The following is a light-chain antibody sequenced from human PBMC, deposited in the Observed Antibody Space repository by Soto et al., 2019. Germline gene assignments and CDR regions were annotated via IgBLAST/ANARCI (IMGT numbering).Light chain of an antibody. CDR2: GAS. CDR3: QQYHNWPPWT. Sequence: EKVMTQSPATLSVSPGERATLSCRASQSISSNLAWYQQKPGQAPRLLIYGASTRATGIPARFSGSGSGTEFTLTISSLQSEDFAVYYCQQYHNWPPWTFGQGT. CDR1: QSISSN. V-gene: IGKV3-15*01. J-gene: IGKJ1*01.